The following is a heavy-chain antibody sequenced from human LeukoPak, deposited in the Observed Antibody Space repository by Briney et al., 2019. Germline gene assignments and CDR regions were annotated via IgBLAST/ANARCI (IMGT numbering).Heavy chain of an antibody. CDR1: GGSISSHY. D-gene: IGHD1-1*01. CDR2: IYYSGST. V-gene: IGHV4-59*11. J-gene: IGHJ5*02. Sequence: SETLPLTCTVSGGSISSHYWSWIRQPPGKGLEWIGYIYYSGSTNYNPSLKSRVTISVDTSKNQFSLKLSSVTAADTAVYYCARDLEITVGWFDPWGQGTLVTVSS. CDR3: ARDLEITVGWFDP.